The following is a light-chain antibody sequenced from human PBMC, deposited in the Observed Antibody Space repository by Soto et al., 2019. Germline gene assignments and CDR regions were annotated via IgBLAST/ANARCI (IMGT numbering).Light chain of an antibody. CDR1: QSVSSN. V-gene: IGKV3-15*01. CDR3: QQFNYWPPLT. Sequence: EIVMTQSPATLSVTPGERATLSCRASQSVSSNLAWYQQKPGQAPRLLMFNASTRATGIPARFSGSGSGTEFTLTITSLPSEDFAVYYCQQFNYWPPLTFGGGTKVEIK. CDR2: NAS. J-gene: IGKJ4*01.